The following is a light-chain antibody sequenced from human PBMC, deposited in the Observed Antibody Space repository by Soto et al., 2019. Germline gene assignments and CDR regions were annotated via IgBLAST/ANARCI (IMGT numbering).Light chain of an antibody. Sequence: QSVLTQPASVSGSHGQSITISCTGTRSDVGAYDFVSWYQQHPDKAPKLMIYEVRNRPSGVSNRFSGSKSVNTATLTISGLQAEDEADYYCSSYTTSSTRVFGTGTKVTVL. J-gene: IGLJ1*01. CDR2: EVR. V-gene: IGLV2-14*03. CDR1: RSDVGAYDF. CDR3: SSYTTSSTRV.